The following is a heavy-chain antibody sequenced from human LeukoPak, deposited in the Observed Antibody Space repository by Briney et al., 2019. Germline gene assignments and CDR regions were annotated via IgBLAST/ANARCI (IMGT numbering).Heavy chain of an antibody. J-gene: IGHJ4*02. D-gene: IGHD3-16*01. Sequence: GGSLRLSCAASGFIFYDYAMHWVRQAPGKGLEWVSLISGDTYGTYYADSVKGRFTISRDNSRNSLYLQMNSLRTEDTALYYCVKGGAYPFYWGQGTLVTVSS. CDR2: ISGDTYGT. CDR3: VKGGAYPFY. V-gene: IGHV3-43*02. CDR1: GFIFYDYA.